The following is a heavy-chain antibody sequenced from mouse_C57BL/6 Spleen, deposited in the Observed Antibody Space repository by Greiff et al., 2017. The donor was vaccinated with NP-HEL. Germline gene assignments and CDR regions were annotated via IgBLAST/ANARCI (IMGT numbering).Heavy chain of an antibody. J-gene: IGHJ2*01. CDR1: GYTFTSYG. CDR3: ARDYYGSSSPDY. V-gene: IGHV1-81*01. D-gene: IGHD1-1*01. Sequence: LVESGAELARPGASVKLSCKASGYTFTSYGISWVKQRTGQGLEWIGEIYPRSGNTYYNEKFKGKATLTADKSSSTAYMELRSLTSEDSAVYFCARDYYGSSSPDYWGQGTTLTVSS. CDR2: IYPRSGNT.